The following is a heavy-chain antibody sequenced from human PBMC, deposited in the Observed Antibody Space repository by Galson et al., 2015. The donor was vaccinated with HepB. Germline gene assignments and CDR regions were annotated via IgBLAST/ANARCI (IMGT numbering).Heavy chain of an antibody. CDR2: ISSSSSTI. Sequence: SLRLSCAASGFTFSSYSMNWVRQAPGKGLEWVSYISSSSSTIYYADSVKGRFTISRDNAKNSLYLQMNSLRAEDTAVYYCAREGRMITFGGVIVYYYFDYWCQGTLVTVSS. CDR1: GFTFSSYS. J-gene: IGHJ4*02. V-gene: IGHV3-48*01. D-gene: IGHD3-16*02. CDR3: AREGRMITFGGVIVYYYFDY.